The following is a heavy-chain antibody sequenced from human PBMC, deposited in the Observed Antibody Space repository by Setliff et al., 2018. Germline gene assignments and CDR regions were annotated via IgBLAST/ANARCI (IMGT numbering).Heavy chain of an antibody. D-gene: IGHD3-22*01. CDR2: ISAHNDNT. J-gene: IGHJ4*02. V-gene: IGHV1-18*01. CDR3: ARGYYDSYARYYVVGDY. Sequence: ASVKVSCKASGYRFSNYGINWVRQAPGQGLEWMGWISAHNDNTTYAQKFQGRVTMTRDTSTSTVYMELSSLRTEDTAVYYCARGYYDSYARYYVVGDYWGQGTPVTVSS. CDR1: GYRFSNYG.